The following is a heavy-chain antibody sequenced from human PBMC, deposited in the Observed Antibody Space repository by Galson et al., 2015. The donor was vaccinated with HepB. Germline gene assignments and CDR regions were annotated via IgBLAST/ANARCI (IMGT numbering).Heavy chain of an antibody. CDR1: GFTVSGNY. J-gene: IGHJ4*02. D-gene: IGHD2-2*01. CDR3: VRGAYCSSSNCYYSLDY. CDR2: ICSGGST. V-gene: IGHV3-53*01. Sequence: SLRLSCAASGFTVSGNYMTWVRQAPRRGLEWVSAICSGGSTFYAESVTGRFTISRDTSNNRLNLQMNNLEAEDTAVYYCVRGAYCSSSNCYYSLDYWGQGTLVTVSS.